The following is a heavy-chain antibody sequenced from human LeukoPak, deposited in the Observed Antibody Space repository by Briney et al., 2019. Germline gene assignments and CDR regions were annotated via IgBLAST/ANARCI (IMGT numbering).Heavy chain of an antibody. CDR2: IYYSGST. V-gene: IGHV4-30-4*01. CDR3: ASSNPYYDILTGYPVFDY. Sequence: SETLSLTCTVSGGSISSGDYYWSWIRQPPGKGLEWIGYIYYSGSTYYNPSLKSRVTISVDTSKNQFSLKLSSVTAADTAVYYCASSNPYYDILTGYPVFDYWGQGTLVTVSS. D-gene: IGHD3-9*01. CDR1: GGSISSGDYY. J-gene: IGHJ4*02.